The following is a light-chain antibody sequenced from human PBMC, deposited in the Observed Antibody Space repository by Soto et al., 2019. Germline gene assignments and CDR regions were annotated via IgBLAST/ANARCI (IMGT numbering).Light chain of an antibody. CDR2: GNS. CDR3: QSYASSLSGYV. V-gene: IGLV1-40*01. J-gene: IGLJ1*01. CDR1: SSNIGAGYD. Sequence: QSVLTQPPSVSGAPGQRVTISCTGSSSNIGAGYDVHWYQQRPGTAPKLLIYGNSNRPSGVPDRFSGSKSGTSASLAITGMQAEDEAVYYCQSYASSLSGYVFGPGTKLTVL.